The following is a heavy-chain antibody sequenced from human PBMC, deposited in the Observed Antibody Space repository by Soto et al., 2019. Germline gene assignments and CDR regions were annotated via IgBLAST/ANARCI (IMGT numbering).Heavy chain of an antibody. J-gene: IGHJ4*02. Sequence: SETLSLTCTVSGASISSHYWSWIRQPPGKGLEWIGYIYYSGSTNYNPSLKSRVTISVDTSKNQFSLKLSSVTAADTAVYYCARLGSGSFLDWGQGTLVTVSS. V-gene: IGHV4-59*08. CDR3: ARLGSGSFLD. D-gene: IGHD3-10*01. CDR1: GASISSHY. CDR2: IYYSGST.